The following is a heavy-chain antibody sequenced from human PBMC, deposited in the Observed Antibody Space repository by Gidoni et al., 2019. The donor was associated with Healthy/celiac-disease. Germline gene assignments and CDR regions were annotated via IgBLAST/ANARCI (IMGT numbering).Heavy chain of an antibody. J-gene: IGHJ4*02. V-gene: IGHV3-23*01. CDR3: AKEWGSADYYDSSGYHHFDY. CDR2: ISGRGGST. D-gene: IGHD3-22*01. CDR1: GFTFSSYA. Sequence: EVQLLEYGGGLVQPGGSLRLSCAGSGFTFSSYAMSWVRQAPGKGLGWVSAISGRGGSTYYADSVKGRFTISRDNSKNTLYLQMNSLRAEDTAVYYCAKEWGSADYYDSSGYHHFDYWGQGTLVTVSS.